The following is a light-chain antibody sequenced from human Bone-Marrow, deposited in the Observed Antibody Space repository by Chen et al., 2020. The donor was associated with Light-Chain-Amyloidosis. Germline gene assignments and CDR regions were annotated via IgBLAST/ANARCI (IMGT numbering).Light chain of an antibody. V-gene: IGLV6-57*02. CDR2: EDN. J-gene: IGLJ3*02. Sequence: NFMLTQPHSVSESPGKTVTISYTGSSGSIASNYVQWYQQRPGSAPTTVIYEDNQRPSGVPDRFSGSIDSSASAASLTSSGLKTEDEADYDCQSYDSSNLVFGGGTKLTVL. CDR3: QSYDSSNLV. CDR1: SGSIASNY.